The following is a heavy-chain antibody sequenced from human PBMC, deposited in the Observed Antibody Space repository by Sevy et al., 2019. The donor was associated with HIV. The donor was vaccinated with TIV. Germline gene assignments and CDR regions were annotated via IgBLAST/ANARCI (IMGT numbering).Heavy chain of an antibody. J-gene: IGHJ5*02. Sequence: ASVKVSCKASGYIFTGYYMHWVRQAPGQGLEWMGWINPNSGGTNYAQKFQGRVTMTMDTSISTAYMELSRLKSDDTAVYYCARGMGSSSWFWFDPWGQGTLVTVSS. CDR2: INPNSGGT. D-gene: IGHD6-13*01. CDR3: ARGMGSSSWFWFDP. CDR1: GYIFTGYY. V-gene: IGHV1-2*02.